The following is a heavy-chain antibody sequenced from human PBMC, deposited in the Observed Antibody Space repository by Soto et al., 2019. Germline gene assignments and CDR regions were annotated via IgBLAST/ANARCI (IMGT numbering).Heavy chain of an antibody. Sequence: QVQLVESGGGVVQPGRSLRLSCAASGFTFSGYGMHWVRQAPGKGLEWVAVIWFDGSNPYYADSVKGRFTISRDNSKNTLYLQLKSLRAEDTAVYYCARDLSSAGFDSCGQGTLVTVSS. D-gene: IGHD6-19*01. CDR2: IWFDGSNP. CDR3: ARDLSSAGFDS. V-gene: IGHV3-33*01. CDR1: GFTFSGYG. J-gene: IGHJ4*02.